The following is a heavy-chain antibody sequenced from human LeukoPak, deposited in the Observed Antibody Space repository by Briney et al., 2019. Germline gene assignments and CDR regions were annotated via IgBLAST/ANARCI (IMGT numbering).Heavy chain of an antibody. D-gene: IGHD6-25*01. J-gene: IGHJ4*02. CDR2: IRSKANGYAT. V-gene: IGHV3-73*01. Sequence: GGSLRLSCAASGFTFSDSAMHWVRQASGKGLEGIGRIRSKANGYATAYAASVKDRFTISRDDSKNAAYLQMNSLKTEDTAVYYCTRLSGDLTFDYWGQGTLVTVSS. CDR1: GFTFSDSA. CDR3: TRLSGDLTFDY.